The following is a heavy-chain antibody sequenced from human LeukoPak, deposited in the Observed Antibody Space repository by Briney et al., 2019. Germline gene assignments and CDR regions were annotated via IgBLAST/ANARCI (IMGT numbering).Heavy chain of an antibody. J-gene: IGHJ4*02. V-gene: IGHV4-59*01. CDR2: IYYSGST. CDR1: GGSISSYC. D-gene: IGHD2-21*02. Sequence: PSETLSLTCTVSGGSISSYCWSWIRQPPGKGLEWIGYIYYSGSTNYNPSLKSRVTISVDTSKNQFSLKLSSVTAADTAVYYCASGGDPSAFDYWGQGTLVTVSS. CDR3: ASGGDPSAFDY.